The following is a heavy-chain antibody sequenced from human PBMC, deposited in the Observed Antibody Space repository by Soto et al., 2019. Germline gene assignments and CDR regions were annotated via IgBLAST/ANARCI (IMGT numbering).Heavy chain of an antibody. CDR2: ISSSSSYI. CDR1: GFTFSSYS. J-gene: IGHJ5*02. D-gene: IGHD6-13*01. Sequence: EVQLVVSGGGLVKPGGSLRLSCAASGFTFSSYSRNWVRQAPGKGLEWVSSISSSSSYIYYADSVKGRFTISRDNAKNSLYLPMNSLRAEDTAVYYCARDKSSSSNWFDPWGQGTLVTVSS. CDR3: ARDKSSSSNWFDP. V-gene: IGHV3-21*01.